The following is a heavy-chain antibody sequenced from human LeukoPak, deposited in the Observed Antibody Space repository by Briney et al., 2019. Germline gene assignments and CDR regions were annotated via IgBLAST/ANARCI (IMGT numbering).Heavy chain of an antibody. CDR3: ARAYGSYRQSAEYFQH. Sequence: GGSLSLSCAASGFTFRSYVMSWVRQAPGKGREWVSAISGSGGSTYYADSVKGRFTISRDNAKNSLYLQMNSLRAEDTAVYYCARAYGSYRQSAEYFQHWGQGTLVTVSS. CDR2: ISGSGGST. V-gene: IGHV3-23*01. CDR1: GFTFRSYV. J-gene: IGHJ1*01. D-gene: IGHD1-26*01.